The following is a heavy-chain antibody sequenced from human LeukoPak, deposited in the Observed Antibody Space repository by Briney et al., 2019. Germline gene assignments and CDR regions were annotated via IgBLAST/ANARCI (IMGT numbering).Heavy chain of an antibody. Sequence: GGSLRLSCAASGFSFSNYGMNWVRQAPGKGLEWVSGIIGSGGTTYYADSVKGQFTISRDNAKNSQYLQMNSLRAEDTAVYYCARDPWTNSDYDGFDYWGQGTLVTVSS. CDR1: GFSFSNYG. CDR3: ARDPWTNSDYDGFDY. D-gene: IGHD5-12*01. V-gene: IGHV3-21*01. CDR2: IIGSGGTT. J-gene: IGHJ4*02.